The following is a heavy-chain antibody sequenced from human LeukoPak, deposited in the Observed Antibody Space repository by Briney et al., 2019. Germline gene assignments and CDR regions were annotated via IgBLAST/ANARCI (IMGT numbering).Heavy chain of an antibody. CDR3: ARGLDYDFWSGRDY. CDR2: VSHDGSNK. V-gene: IGHV3-30*14. J-gene: IGHJ4*02. D-gene: IGHD3-3*01. Sequence: GGSLRLSCTVSGFTFSDYPMHWVRQAPGRGLEWMAVVSHDGSNKQYADSVQGRFMISRDNSKNTLFLQMNSLIPEDTAIYYCARGLDYDFWSGRDYWGQGTLVTVSS. CDR1: GFTFSDYP.